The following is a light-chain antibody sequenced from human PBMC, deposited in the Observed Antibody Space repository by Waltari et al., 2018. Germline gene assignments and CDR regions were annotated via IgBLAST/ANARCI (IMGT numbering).Light chain of an antibody. Sequence: EIVLTQSPATLSLSPGERATLSCRASQSVGTYLAWYQQKPGQAPRLLISDGSDRASGIPARFSGSGSGTDFTLTISSLEPEDFAIYYCQQRTDWPPLTFGGGTKVEIK. V-gene: IGKV3-11*01. CDR1: QSVGTY. CDR2: DGS. J-gene: IGKJ4*01. CDR3: QQRTDWPPLT.